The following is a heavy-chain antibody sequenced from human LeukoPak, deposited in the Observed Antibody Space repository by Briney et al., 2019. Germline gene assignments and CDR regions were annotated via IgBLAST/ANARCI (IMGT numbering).Heavy chain of an antibody. CDR2: INPNSGGT. Sequence: ASVKVSCKASGYTFTSYGISWVRQAPGQGLEWMGWINPNSGGTNYAQKFQGRVTITRNTSISTAYMELSSLRSEDTAVYYCARGLIAAAGVWGQGTLVTVSS. J-gene: IGHJ4*02. CDR1: GYTFTSYG. D-gene: IGHD6-13*01. V-gene: IGHV1-8*03. CDR3: ARGLIAAAGV.